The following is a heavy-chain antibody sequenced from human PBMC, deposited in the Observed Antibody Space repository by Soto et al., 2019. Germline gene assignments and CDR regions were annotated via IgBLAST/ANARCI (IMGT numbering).Heavy chain of an antibody. V-gene: IGHV4-38-2*01. J-gene: IGHJ4*02. CDR1: GYSISSDYY. D-gene: IGHD7-27*01. CDR2: ISHSGSA. Sequence: SETLSLTCAVSGYSISSDYYWGWIRQPPGKGLEWIGSISHSGSAYYNPSLKTRVTMSVDTSKNQFSLKLSSVTAADTALYYCARGLSGGFDYWGQGTLVTVSS. CDR3: ARGLSGGFDY.